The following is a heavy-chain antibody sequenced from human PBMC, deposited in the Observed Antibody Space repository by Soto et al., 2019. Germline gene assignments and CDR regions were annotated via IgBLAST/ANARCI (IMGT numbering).Heavy chain of an antibody. CDR3: AGGRYGDY. J-gene: IGHJ4*02. V-gene: IGHV1-18*01. Sequence: QVHLVQSGAEVKKPGASVKVSCKGSGYAFTTYGITWVRQAPGQGLEWMGWISAHNGNTNYAQKLQGRVTVTRDTSTSSAYMELRRLRADYTTVYYCAGGRYGDYWGQGALVTVSA. CDR2: ISAHNGNT. CDR1: GYAFTTYG. D-gene: IGHD1-1*01.